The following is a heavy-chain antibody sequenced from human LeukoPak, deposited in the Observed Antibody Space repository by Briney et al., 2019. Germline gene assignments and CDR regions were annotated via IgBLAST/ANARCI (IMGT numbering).Heavy chain of an antibody. V-gene: IGHV4-59*01. CDR3: ARGSCSTTSCRPFDY. Sequence: SETLSLTCTISGGSISNYYWNRIRQPPGKGLEWIGYIYYSGSTNYNPSLKSRVTISADTSKNQFSLKLSSVTAADTAVYYCARGSCSTTSCRPFDYWGQGTLVTVSS. CDR1: GGSISNYY. CDR2: IYYSGST. D-gene: IGHD2-2*01. J-gene: IGHJ4*02.